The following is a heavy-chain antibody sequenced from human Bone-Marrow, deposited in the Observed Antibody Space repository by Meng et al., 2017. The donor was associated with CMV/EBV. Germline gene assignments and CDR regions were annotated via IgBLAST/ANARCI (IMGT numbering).Heavy chain of an antibody. V-gene: IGHV1-18*04. CDR2: ISAYNGKT. J-gene: IGHJ6*01. CDR3: ATAFSSYDFWSGLHYNPYYFYGLAV. D-gene: IGHD3-3*01. Sequence: ASVKVSCKASGYTFTGYYMHWVRQAPGQGLEWMGWISAYNGKTQYTQSLQGRVTMTTDTSTSTGYMEMRSLRSDDTAIYYCATAFSSYDFWSGLHYNPYYFYGLAVWGQGNAVNVAS. CDR1: GYTFTGYY.